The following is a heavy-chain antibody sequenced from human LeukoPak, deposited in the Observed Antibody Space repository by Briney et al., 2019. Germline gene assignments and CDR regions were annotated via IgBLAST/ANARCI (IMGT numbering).Heavy chain of an antibody. Sequence: SETLSLTCTVSGGSVSSVTYYWHWILQPPGKGLEWIGHISYTGTTNYNPSVKSRVTISVDTSKNQFSLKLSSVTAADTAVYYCARDGDYWGKGNLVSVSS. CDR2: ISYTGTT. CDR3: ARDGDY. J-gene: IGHJ4*02. V-gene: IGHV4-61*01. CDR1: GGSVSSVTYY.